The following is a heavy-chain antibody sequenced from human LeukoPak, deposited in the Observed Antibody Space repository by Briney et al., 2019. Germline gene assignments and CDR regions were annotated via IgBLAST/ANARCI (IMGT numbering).Heavy chain of an antibody. J-gene: IGHJ4*02. CDR2: IYYSGST. V-gene: IGHV4-59*01. CDR3: ARGPHYYGSGSPFDY. D-gene: IGHD3-10*01. CDR1: GGSISSYY. Sequence: SETLSLTCTVSGGSISSYYWSWIRQPPGKGLDWIGYIYYSGSTNYNPSLKSRVTISVDTSKNQFSLKLSSVTAADTAVYYCARGPHYYGSGSPFDYWGQGTLVTVSS.